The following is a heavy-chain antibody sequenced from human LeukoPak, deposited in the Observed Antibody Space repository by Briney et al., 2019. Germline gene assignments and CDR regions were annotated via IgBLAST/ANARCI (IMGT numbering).Heavy chain of an antibody. J-gene: IGHJ6*03. Sequence: GGSLRLSCAASGFTFSSYSMNWVRQAPGKGLEWVSSISSSSSYIYYADSVKGRFTISRDNAKNSLYPQMNSLRAEDTAVYYCARDIRPLSYMDVWGKGTTVTVSS. D-gene: IGHD2-21*01. CDR3: ARDIRPLSYMDV. CDR2: ISSSSSYI. CDR1: GFTFSSYS. V-gene: IGHV3-21*01.